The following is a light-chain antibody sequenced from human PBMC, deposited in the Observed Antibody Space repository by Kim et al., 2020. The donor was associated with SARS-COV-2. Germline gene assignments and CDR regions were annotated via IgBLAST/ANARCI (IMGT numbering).Light chain of an antibody. CDR2: AAS. Sequence: GDRVTITCRASQGVGSYLVWYQQKPGKAPKLLISAASILQSGVPSRFGGSGSGTDFTLTISSLQSEDFATYYCQQVHNYPLSFGGGTKVDIK. CDR3: QQVHNYPLS. V-gene: IGKV1-9*01. J-gene: IGKJ4*01. CDR1: QGVGSY.